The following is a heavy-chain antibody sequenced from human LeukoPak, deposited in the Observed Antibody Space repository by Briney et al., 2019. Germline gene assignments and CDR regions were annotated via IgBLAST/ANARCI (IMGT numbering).Heavy chain of an antibody. CDR1: GFTFSQYW. CDR2: IQRDGSDN. V-gene: IGHV3-7*01. CDR3: ANLYGDAFDI. Sequence: GGSLRLSCVASGFTFSQYWMTWVRQAPGKGLEWVANIQRDGSDNNYVDSVKGRFTISRDNAKNLLYLQMNSLRAEDTAIYYCANLYGDAFDIWGQGTLVTVSS. J-gene: IGHJ3*02. D-gene: IGHD2-2*02.